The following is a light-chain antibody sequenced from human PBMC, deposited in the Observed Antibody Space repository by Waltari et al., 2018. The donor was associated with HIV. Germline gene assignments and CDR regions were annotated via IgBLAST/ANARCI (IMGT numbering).Light chain of an antibody. CDR2: SNN. CDR3: AAWDDSLNGYG. Sequence: QSVLTQPPSASGTPGQRVTISCSGSSSNIGSNTVNWYQQLPGTAPKLLIYSNNQRPSGGPGRFPGSKSGTSASLAISGLQSEDEADYYWAAWDDSLNGYGFGTGTKVTVL. CDR1: SSNIGSNT. J-gene: IGLJ1*01. V-gene: IGLV1-44*01.